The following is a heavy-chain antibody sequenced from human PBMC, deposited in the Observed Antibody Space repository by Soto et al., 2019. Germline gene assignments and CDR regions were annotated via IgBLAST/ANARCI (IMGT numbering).Heavy chain of an antibody. CDR2: INAGNGNT. D-gene: IGHD2-15*01. CDR3: ARDCSPYCSGGACPFDY. Sequence: ASVKVSCKASGYTFTSYAMYWVRQAPGQRLEWMGWINAGNGNTKYSQKFQGRVTITRDTSASTAYMELSSLRSEDTAVYYCARDCSPYCSGGACPFDYWGQGTLVTVSS. J-gene: IGHJ4*02. V-gene: IGHV1-3*01. CDR1: GYTFTSYA.